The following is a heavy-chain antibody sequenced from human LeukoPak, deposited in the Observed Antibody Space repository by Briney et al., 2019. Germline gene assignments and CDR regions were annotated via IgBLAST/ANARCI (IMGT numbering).Heavy chain of an antibody. CDR2: IIPIFGTA. J-gene: IGHJ4*02. CDR1: GGTFSSYA. Sequence: GASVKVSCKASGGTFSSYAISRVRQAPGQGLEWMGGIIPIFGTANYAQKFQGRVTITADESTSTAYMELSSLRSEDTAVYYCARDLGGYSGYVGYYFDYWGQGTLVTVSS. D-gene: IGHD5-12*01. V-gene: IGHV1-69*01. CDR3: ARDLGGYSGYVGYYFDY.